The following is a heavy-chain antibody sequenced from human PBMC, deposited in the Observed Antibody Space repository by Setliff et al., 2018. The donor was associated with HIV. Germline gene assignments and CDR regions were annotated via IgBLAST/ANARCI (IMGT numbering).Heavy chain of an antibody. D-gene: IGHD3-16*01. CDR1: GDTFSRST. V-gene: IGHV1-69*10. Sequence: GASVKVSCKASGDTFSRSTYTWVRRAPGQGLDWMGGIIPVLGITNYAQKFQGRVILTADESTSTLYMELTSLTFEDTAVYYCAKEVGGSYALGSKVLDSWGQGNLVTVSS. CDR3: AKEVGGSYALGSKVLDS. CDR2: IIPVLGIT. J-gene: IGHJ4*02.